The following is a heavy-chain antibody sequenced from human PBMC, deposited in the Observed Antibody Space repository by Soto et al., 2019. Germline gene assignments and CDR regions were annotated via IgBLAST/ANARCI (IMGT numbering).Heavy chain of an antibody. CDR1: GYTFTSYG. CDR3: ARDRSGSYSPVSMDV. Sequence: QVQLVQSGAEVKKPGASVKVSCKASGYTFTSYGISWVRQAPGQGLEWMGWISAYNGNTNYAQKLQGRVTMTTDTSKSTAYMELRSLRSADTAVYYCARDRSGSYSPVSMDVWGQGTTVTVSS. V-gene: IGHV1-18*01. CDR2: ISAYNGNT. D-gene: IGHD1-26*01. J-gene: IGHJ6*02.